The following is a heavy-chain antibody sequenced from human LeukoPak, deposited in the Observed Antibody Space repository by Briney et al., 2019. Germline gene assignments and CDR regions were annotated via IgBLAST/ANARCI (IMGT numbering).Heavy chain of an antibody. Sequence: PSETLSLTCTVSGYSISSGYYWGWIRQPPGKGLEWIGSIYHSGSTYYNPSLKSRVTISVDTSKNQFSLKLSSVTAAGTAVYYCARENSLYASGSYQPFDPWGQGTLVTVSS. CDR1: GYSISSGYY. D-gene: IGHD3-10*01. CDR2: IYHSGST. J-gene: IGHJ5*02. CDR3: ARENSLYASGSYQPFDP. V-gene: IGHV4-38-2*02.